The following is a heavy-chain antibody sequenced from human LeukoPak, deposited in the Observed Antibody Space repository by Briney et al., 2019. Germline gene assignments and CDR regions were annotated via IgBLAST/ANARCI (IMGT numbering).Heavy chain of an antibody. J-gene: IGHJ3*02. Sequence: PSETLSLTCAVYGGSFSGYYWSWIRQPPGKGLEWIGEINHSGSTNHNPSLKSRVTISVDTSKNQFSLKLSSVTAADTAVYYCARELVVNDAFDIWGQGTMVTVSS. CDR2: INHSGST. V-gene: IGHV4-34*01. CDR3: ARELVVNDAFDI. CDR1: GGSFSGYY. D-gene: IGHD3-22*01.